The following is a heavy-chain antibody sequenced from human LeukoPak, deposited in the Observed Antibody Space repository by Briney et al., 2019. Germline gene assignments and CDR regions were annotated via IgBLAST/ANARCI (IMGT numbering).Heavy chain of an antibody. CDR3: AKMADSSAHSFDY. CDR1: GFSFSRYG. Sequence: GGSLRLSCPASGFSFSRYGMKWVRQAPGEGLEWLSFIRSSDSTTYYADSLKGRFTISRDNAKNSLYLQMYSLRVEDTAVYYCAKMADSSAHSFDYWGQGTLVTVSS. D-gene: IGHD3-22*01. CDR2: IRSSDSTT. V-gene: IGHV3-48*04. J-gene: IGHJ4*02.